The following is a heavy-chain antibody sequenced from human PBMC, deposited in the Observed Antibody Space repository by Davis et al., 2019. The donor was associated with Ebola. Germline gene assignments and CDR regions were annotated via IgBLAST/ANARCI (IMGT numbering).Heavy chain of an antibody. CDR2: ISSSSSYI. Sequence: GESLKISCAASGFTFSSYSMNWVRQAPGKGLEWVSSISSSSSYIYYADSVKGRFTISRDNAKNSLYLQMNSLRAEDTAVYYCAKDQDYYDSSGYDIWGQGTMVTVSS. J-gene: IGHJ3*02. CDR3: AKDQDYYDSSGYDI. V-gene: IGHV3-21*01. D-gene: IGHD3-22*01. CDR1: GFTFSSYS.